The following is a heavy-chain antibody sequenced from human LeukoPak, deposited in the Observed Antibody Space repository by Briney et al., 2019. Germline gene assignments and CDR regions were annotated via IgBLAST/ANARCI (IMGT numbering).Heavy chain of an antibody. CDR3: ARTVVVAATLTGSFDL. CDR1: GGTFSSYA. D-gene: IGHD2-15*01. V-gene: IGHV1-69*05. J-gene: IGHJ2*01. CDR2: IIPIFGTA. Sequence: GSSVKVSCKASGGTFSSYAISWVRQAPGQGLEWMGGIIPIFGTANYAQKFRGRVTITTDESTSTAYMELSSLRSEDTAVYYCARTVVVAATLTGSFDLWGRGTLVTVSS.